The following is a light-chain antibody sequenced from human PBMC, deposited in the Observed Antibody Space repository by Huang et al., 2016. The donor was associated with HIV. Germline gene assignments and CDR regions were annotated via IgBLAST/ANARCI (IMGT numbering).Light chain of an antibody. J-gene: IGKJ1*01. CDR2: GAS. CDR1: LSVSSN. Sequence: EIVMTQSPATLSVSPGERATLSCRASLSVSSNFAWYQQKQGQAPSLLIYGASTRATGIPARFSGSGSGTEFTLTISSLQSEDFAVYYWQQYNNWPRTFGQGTKVEIK. V-gene: IGKV3-15*01. CDR3: QQYNNWPRT.